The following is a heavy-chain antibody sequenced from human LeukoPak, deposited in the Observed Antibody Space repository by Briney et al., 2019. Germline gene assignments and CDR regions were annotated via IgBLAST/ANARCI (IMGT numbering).Heavy chain of an antibody. D-gene: IGHD4-17*01. CDR3: ARATVTRWFDP. CDR2: IWYDGTNK. J-gene: IGHJ5*02. Sequence: GRSLRLSCAASGFAFSSFGMHWVRQAPGKGLEWVTVIWYDGTNKYYADSVKGRFTISRDNSKNTLYLQMNSLRAEDTAVYYCARATVTRWFDPWGQGTLVTVSS. V-gene: IGHV3-33*01. CDR1: GFAFSSFG.